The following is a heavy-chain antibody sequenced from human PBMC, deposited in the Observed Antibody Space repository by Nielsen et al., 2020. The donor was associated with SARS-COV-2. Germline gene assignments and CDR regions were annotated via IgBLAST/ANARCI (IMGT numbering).Heavy chain of an antibody. D-gene: IGHD2-15*01. CDR1: GFTFSSYA. Sequence: GGSLRLSCAASGFTFSSYAMSWVRQAPGKGLEWVANIKQDGSEKYYVDSVKGRFTISRDNAKNSLYLQMNSLRAEDTAVYYCARRIRGMDVWGQGTTVTVSS. CDR2: IKQDGSEK. V-gene: IGHV3-7*05. J-gene: IGHJ6*02. CDR3: ARRIRGMDV.